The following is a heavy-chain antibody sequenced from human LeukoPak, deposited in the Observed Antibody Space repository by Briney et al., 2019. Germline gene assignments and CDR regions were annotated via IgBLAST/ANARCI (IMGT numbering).Heavy chain of an antibody. D-gene: IGHD2-2*01. V-gene: IGHV3-21*01. CDR3: ARQYCSSTSCPPDY. CDR2: ISSSSSYI. CDR1: GFPFSSYS. Sequence: GSLLLSCAASGFPFSSYSMNWVRQAPGKGLEWVSSISSSSSYIYYADSVKGRFTISRDNAKNSLYLQMNSLRAEDTAVYYCARQYCSSTSCPPDYWGQGTLVTVSS. J-gene: IGHJ4*02.